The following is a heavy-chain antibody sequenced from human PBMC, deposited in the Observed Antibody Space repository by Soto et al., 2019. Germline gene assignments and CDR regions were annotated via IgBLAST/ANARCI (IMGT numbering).Heavy chain of an antibody. Sequence: QVQLQESGPGLVKPSETLSLTCTVSAGSITSYFWTWIRQPPGKGLEWIGSFYYSRGTNYSPSLKGRCTISVDASKNHFSLQLISVTAAATAVYYYARDHRTRAFDIWGQGTMVTVSS. D-gene: IGHD1-7*01. CDR2: FYYSRGT. CDR3: ARDHRTRAFDI. J-gene: IGHJ3*02. V-gene: IGHV4-59*01. CDR1: AGSITSYF.